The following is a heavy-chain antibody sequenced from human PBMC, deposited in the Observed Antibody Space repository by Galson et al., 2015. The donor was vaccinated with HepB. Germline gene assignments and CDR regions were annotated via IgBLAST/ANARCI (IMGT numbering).Heavy chain of an antibody. CDR1: GFTFSGSA. V-gene: IGHV3-73*01. J-gene: IGHJ4*02. D-gene: IGHD4-23*01. Sequence: SLRLSCAASGFTFSGSAMHWVRQASGKGLEWVGRIRSKANSYATAYAASVKGRFTISRDDSKNTAYLQMNSLKTEDTAVYYCTRPVKGVGHDYGGNSGYWGQGTLVTVSS. CDR3: TRPVKGVGHDYGGNSGY. CDR2: IRSKANSYAT.